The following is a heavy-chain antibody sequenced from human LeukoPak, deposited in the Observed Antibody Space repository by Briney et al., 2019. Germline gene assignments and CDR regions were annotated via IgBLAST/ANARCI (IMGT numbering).Heavy chain of an antibody. CDR3: ARVSSSWYQGFDY. CDR2: IWYDGSNK. D-gene: IGHD6-13*01. Sequence: GRSLRLSCAAFGFTFSSYGMHWVRQAPGKGLEWVAVIWYDGSNKYYADSVKGRFTISRDNSKNTLYLQMNSLRAEDTAVYYCARVSSSWYQGFDYWGQGTLVTVSS. J-gene: IGHJ4*02. V-gene: IGHV3-33*01. CDR1: GFTFSSYG.